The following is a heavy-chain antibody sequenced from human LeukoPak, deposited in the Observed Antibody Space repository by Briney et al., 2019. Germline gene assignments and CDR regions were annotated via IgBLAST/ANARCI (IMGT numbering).Heavy chain of an antibody. V-gene: IGHV3-7*01. Sequence: GGSLRLSCAASGFTFSSYWMSWVRQAPGKGLEWVANIKQDGSEKYYEDSVQGRFTISRDNAKNSLYLQMNSLRAEDTAVYYCAREGPIVYGNNWFDPWGQGTLVTVSS. J-gene: IGHJ5*02. CDR2: IKQDGSEK. D-gene: IGHD3-16*02. CDR3: AREGPIVYGNNWFDP. CDR1: GFTFSSYW.